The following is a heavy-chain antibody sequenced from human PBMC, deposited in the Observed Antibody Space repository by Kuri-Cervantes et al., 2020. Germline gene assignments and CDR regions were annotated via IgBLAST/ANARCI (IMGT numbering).Heavy chain of an antibody. CDR3: VRGSDSYAFDI. CDR1: AFTFSRYW. D-gene: IGHD2-21*02. Sequence: GGSLRLSCAATAFTFSRYWMHWVRQAPGKGLVWVSRIKGDGSDIVYADSVRGRFTISRDNAKNTLYLQINSLRGEDTAVYYCVRGSDSYAFDIWGQGTMVTVSS. J-gene: IGHJ3*02. CDR2: IKGDGSDI. V-gene: IGHV3-74*01.